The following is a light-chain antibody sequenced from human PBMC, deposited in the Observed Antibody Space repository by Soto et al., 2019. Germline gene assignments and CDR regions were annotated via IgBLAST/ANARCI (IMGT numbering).Light chain of an antibody. CDR3: QQRSNWPPWT. CDR1: QSVSSY. Sequence: EIVLTQSPATLSLSPGERATLSCRASQSVSSYLAWYQQKPGQAPRLLIYDASNRATGIPARFSGSGSGTDFTLTIIILEPEDFAVYYCQQRSNWPPWTFGQGTNVEIK. J-gene: IGKJ1*01. V-gene: IGKV3-11*01. CDR2: DAS.